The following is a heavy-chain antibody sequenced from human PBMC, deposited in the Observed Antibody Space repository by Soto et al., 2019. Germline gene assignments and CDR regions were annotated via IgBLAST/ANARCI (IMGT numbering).Heavy chain of an antibody. D-gene: IGHD7-27*01. CDR3: ARGPSGDKVDY. V-gene: IGHV4-30-4*01. Sequence: QVQLQESGPILVKPSQTLSLTCTVSGGSISSVYDCWSWIRQPPDKGLEWIGHIHNGGSTYNNPSLTSRLTISVATSKNQFSLQLRSVSAADTAVYYCARGPSGDKVDYWGQGTMVTVSS. CDR1: GGSISSVYDC. CDR2: IHNGGST. J-gene: IGHJ4*02.